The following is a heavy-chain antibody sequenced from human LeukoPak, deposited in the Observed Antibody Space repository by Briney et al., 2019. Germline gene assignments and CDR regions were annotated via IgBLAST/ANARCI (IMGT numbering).Heavy chain of an antibody. J-gene: IGHJ5*02. D-gene: IGHD6-6*01. CDR2: IWYDGSNK. CDR3: ARNPPSS. Sequence: GGSLRLSCAASGFTFSSYGMHWVRQAPGKGLEWVAVIWYDGSNKYYADSVKGRFTISRGSSKNTLYLQMNSLRTEDTAVYYCARNPPSSWGQGTLVTVSS. CDR1: GFTFSSYG. V-gene: IGHV3-33*01.